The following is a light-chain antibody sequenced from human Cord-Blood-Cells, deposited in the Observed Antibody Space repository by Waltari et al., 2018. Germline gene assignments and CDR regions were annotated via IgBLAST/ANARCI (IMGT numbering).Light chain of an antibody. V-gene: IGKV1-39*01. J-gene: IGKJ1*01. CDR1: QSISSY. CDR3: QQSYSTHRT. CDR2: AAS. Sequence: DIQMTQSPSSLSASVGDRVTITCRASQSISSYLNWYQQKPGKAPKLLIYAASSLQSGVPSRFSGSGSGTDFTLTISSLQPEDFATYYCQQSYSTHRTFGQGTKAEIK.